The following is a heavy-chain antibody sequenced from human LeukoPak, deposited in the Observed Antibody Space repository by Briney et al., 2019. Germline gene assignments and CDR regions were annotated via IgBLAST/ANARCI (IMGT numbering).Heavy chain of an antibody. CDR1: GFTVSSNY. D-gene: IGHD6-13*01. CDR3: ARDRRAAAGTLYGMDV. J-gene: IGHJ6*02. Sequence: GGSLRLSCAASGFTVSSNYMSWVRQAPGKGLFWVSILYSDGSTYYADSVKGRFTISRDNSKNTLYLQMNSLRAEDTAVYYCARDRRAAAGTLYGMDVWGQGTTVTVSS. V-gene: IGHV3-66*01. CDR2: LYSDGST.